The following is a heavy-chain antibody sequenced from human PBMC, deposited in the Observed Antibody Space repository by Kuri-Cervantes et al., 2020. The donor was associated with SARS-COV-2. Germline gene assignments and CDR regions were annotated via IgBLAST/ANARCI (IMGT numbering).Heavy chain of an antibody. CDR3: AREVEGSDAFDI. Sequence: ESLKISCAVYGGSFSDYYWSWIRQPPGKGLEWIGEINHSGSTNYNPSLKSRVTISVDTSKNQFSLKLSSVTAADTAVYYCAREVEGSDAFDIWGQGTMVTVSS. CDR2: INHSGST. J-gene: IGHJ3*02. V-gene: IGHV4-34*01. CDR1: GGSFSDYY.